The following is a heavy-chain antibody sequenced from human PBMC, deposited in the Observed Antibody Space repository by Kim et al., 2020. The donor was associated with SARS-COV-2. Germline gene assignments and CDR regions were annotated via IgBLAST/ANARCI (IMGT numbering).Heavy chain of an antibody. Sequence: SETLSLTCAVYGGSFSGYYWSWIRQPPGKGLEWIGEINHSGSTNYNPSLKSRVTISVDTSKNQFSLKLSSVTAADTAVYYCARGQRNRIVVVPAAMGDYYYMDVWGKGTTVTVSS. D-gene: IGHD2-2*01. CDR3: ARGQRNRIVVVPAAMGDYYYMDV. CDR2: INHSGST. J-gene: IGHJ6*03. V-gene: IGHV4-34*01. CDR1: GGSFSGYY.